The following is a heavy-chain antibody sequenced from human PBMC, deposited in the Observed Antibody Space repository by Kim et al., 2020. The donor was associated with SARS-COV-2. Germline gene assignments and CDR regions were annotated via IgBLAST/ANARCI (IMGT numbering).Heavy chain of an antibody. D-gene: IGHD3-9*01. J-gene: IGHJ5*01. Sequence: LNSRVTISVDTSKNQFSLKLSSVTAADTAVDYCAKGKVPILRCFDGWFDSWGQGTLVTVSS. CDR3: AKGKVPILRCFDGWFDS. V-gene: IGHV4-39*07.